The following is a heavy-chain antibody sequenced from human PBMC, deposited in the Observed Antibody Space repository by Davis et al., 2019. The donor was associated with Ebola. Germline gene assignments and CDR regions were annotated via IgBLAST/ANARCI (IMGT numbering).Heavy chain of an antibody. D-gene: IGHD6-19*01. J-gene: IGHJ4*02. CDR2: INPNDGRT. Sequence: ASVKVSCKASGYTFTGYYMHWVRQAPGQGLEWMGMINPNDGRTIYAQKFQGRVTMTEDTSTDTAYMELSSLRSEDTAVYYCATAGGGMYSSGWYPYDYWGQGTLVTVSS. V-gene: IGHV1-46*01. CDR1: GYTFTGYY. CDR3: ATAGGGMYSSGWYPYDY.